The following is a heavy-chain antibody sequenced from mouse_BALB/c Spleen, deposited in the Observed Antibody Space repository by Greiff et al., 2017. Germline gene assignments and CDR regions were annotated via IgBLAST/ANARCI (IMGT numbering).Heavy chain of an antibody. V-gene: IGHV1-69*02. CDR1: GYTFTSYW. CDR2: IYPSDSYT. CDR3: TRRGERYFDV. Sequence: VQLQQPGAELVRPGASVKLSCKASGYTFTSYWINWVKQRPGQGLEWIGNIYPSDSYTNYNQKFKDKATLTVDKSSSTAYMQLSSPTSEDSAVYYCTRRGERYFDVWGAGTTVTVSS. J-gene: IGHJ1*01.